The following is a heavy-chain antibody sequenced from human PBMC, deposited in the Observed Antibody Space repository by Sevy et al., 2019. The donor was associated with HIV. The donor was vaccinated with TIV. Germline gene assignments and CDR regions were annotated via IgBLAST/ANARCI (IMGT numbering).Heavy chain of an antibody. J-gene: IGHJ6*02. CDR3: ARGLAALPGYYYGMDV. Sequence: GGSLRLSCAASGFTFSSYGIHWVRQAPAKGLEWVAVIWYDGSNKYYADSVEGRVTISRDNSKNTLFRQMNSLGDEDTAVYYCARGLAALPGYYYGMDVWGQGTTVTVSS. CDR2: IWYDGSNK. D-gene: IGHD6-6*01. CDR1: GFTFSSYG. V-gene: IGHV3-33*01.